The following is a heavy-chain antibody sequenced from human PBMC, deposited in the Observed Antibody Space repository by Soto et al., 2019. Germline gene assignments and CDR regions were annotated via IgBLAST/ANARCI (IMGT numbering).Heavy chain of an antibody. J-gene: IGHJ4*02. Sequence: EVQLVESGGGLVQPGRYRRVSCAAFGFTFDNYALHWVRQAPGKGLEWISGISWNSNTIDYADSVKGRFTISRDNVKNSLYLQMNSLRAEDTALYYCARGNYFDYWGQGTLVTVSS. CDR3: ARGNYFDY. D-gene: IGHD3-16*01. CDR2: ISWNSNTI. V-gene: IGHV3-9*01. CDR1: GFTFDNYA.